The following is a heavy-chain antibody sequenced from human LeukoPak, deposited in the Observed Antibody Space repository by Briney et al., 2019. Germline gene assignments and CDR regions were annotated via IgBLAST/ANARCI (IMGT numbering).Heavy chain of an antibody. J-gene: IGHJ6*02. D-gene: IGHD3-9*01. CDR3: ATPPTYDILTGYASYGMDV. CDR1: GYTLTELS. CDR2: FDPEDGET. Sequence: ASVKVSCKVSGYTLTELSMHWVRQAPGKGLEWMGGFDPEDGETIYAQKFQGRVTMTEGTSTDTAYMELSSLRSEDTAVYYCATPPTYDILTGYASYGMDVWGQGTTVTVSS. V-gene: IGHV1-24*01.